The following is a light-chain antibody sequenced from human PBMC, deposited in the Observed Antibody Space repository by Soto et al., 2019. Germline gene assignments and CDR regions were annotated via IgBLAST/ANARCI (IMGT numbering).Light chain of an antibody. CDR2: TVS. CDR3: QQSYSRPPG. J-gene: IGKJ1*01. Sequence: DIQMTQSPSSMSASLCDRVTITCRASQTIKRSLTCYQQKPVKDANFLSYTVSSYKSGVPSTVSGSRSATDFILTIINRQEDDFSTYYYQQSYSRPPGFGQGTKVDIK. V-gene: IGKV1-39*01. CDR1: QTIKRS.